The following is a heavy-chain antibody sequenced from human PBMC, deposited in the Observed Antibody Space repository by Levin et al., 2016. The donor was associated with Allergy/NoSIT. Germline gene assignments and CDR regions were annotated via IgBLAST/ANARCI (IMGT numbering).Heavy chain of an antibody. Sequence: VRQAPGKGLEWVSSISSSSSYIYYADSVKGRFTISRDNAKNSLYLQMNSLRAEDTAVYYCARDLLLWFGELLYFDYWGQGTLVTVSS. CDR2: ISSSSSYI. CDR3: ARDLLLWFGELLYFDY. V-gene: IGHV3-21*01. J-gene: IGHJ4*02. D-gene: IGHD3-10*01.